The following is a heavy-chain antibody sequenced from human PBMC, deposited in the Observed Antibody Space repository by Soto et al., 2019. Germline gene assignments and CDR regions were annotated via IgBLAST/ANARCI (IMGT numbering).Heavy chain of an antibody. CDR3: AKDRGYSSSWYGGEYYYYGMDV. V-gene: IGHV3-23*01. Sequence: GGSLRLSCAASGFTFSSYAMSWVRQAPGKGLEWVSAISGSGGSTYYADSVKGRFAISRDNSKNTLYLQMNSLRAEDTAVYYCAKDRGYSSSWYGGEYYYYGMDVWGQGTTVTVSS. D-gene: IGHD6-13*01. CDR1: GFTFSSYA. J-gene: IGHJ6*02. CDR2: ISGSGGST.